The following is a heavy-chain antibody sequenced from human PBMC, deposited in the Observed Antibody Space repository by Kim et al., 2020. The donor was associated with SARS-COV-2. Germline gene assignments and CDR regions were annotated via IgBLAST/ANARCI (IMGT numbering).Heavy chain of an antibody. D-gene: IGHD3-3*01. Sequence: GGSLRLSCAASGFTFSSYGMHWVRQAPGKGLEWVAVISYDGSNTYYADSVKGRFTISRDNSKNTLYLQMNSLRAEDTAVYYCARNFLAGLPYGNYYYYGMDVWGQGTTVTVSS. CDR2: ISYDGSNT. CDR1: GFTFSSYG. V-gene: IGHV3-33*05. J-gene: IGHJ6*02. CDR3: ARNFLAGLPYGNYYYYGMDV.